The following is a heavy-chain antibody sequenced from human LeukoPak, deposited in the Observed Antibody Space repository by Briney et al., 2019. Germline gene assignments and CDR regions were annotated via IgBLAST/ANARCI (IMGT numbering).Heavy chain of an antibody. J-gene: IGHJ6*03. V-gene: IGHV3-7*01. CDR2: IKEDGSEK. CDR1: GFTFRSYG. CDR3: ARDVGGWDGSKYYYYYVDV. D-gene: IGHD5-24*01. Sequence: GGSLRLSCAASGFTFRSYGMSWVRQVPGKGLEWVANIKEDGSEKYYVDSVKGRFTISRDNAKNSLYLQMNSLRAEDTAVYYCARDVGGWDGSKYYYYYVDVWGKGTTVPVSS.